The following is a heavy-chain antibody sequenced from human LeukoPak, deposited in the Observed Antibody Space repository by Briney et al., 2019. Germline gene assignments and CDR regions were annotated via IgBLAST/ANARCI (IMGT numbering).Heavy chain of an antibody. CDR1: GFTFGDYA. Sequence: GGSLRLSCTASGFTFGDYAMSWFRQAPGKGLEWVGFIRSKAYGGTTEYAASVKGRFTISRDDSKSIAYLQMNSLKAEDTAVYYCARGPTYHYYYYMDVWGKGTTVTVSS. CDR2: IRSKAYGGTT. CDR3: ARGPTYHYYYYMDV. D-gene: IGHD3-16*01. V-gene: IGHV3-49*03. J-gene: IGHJ6*03.